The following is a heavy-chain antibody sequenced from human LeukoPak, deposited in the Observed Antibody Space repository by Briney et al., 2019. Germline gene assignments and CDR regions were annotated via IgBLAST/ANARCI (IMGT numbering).Heavy chain of an antibody. J-gene: IGHJ4*02. CDR1: GGSISSGGYS. Sequence: PSETLSLTCAVSGGSISSGGYSWSWIRQPPGKGLEWIGYIYHSGSTYYNPSLKSRVTISVDRSKNQFSLKLSSVTAADTAVYYCARAADIRGLGLDYWGQGTLVTVSS. CDR2: IYHSGST. CDR3: ARAADIRGLGLDY. V-gene: IGHV4-30-2*01. D-gene: IGHD5-12*01.